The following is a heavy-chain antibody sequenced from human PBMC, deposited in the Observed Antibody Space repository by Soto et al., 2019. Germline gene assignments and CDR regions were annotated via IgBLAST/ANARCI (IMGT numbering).Heavy chain of an antibody. V-gene: IGHV3-23*01. CDR1: GFTFSSYA. D-gene: IGHD3-3*01. CDR3: AKVATHFGVVIKYYYYYYMNV. J-gene: IGHJ6*03. Sequence: GGSLRLSCAASGFTFSSYAMSWVRQAPGKGLEWVSAISGSGGSTYYADSVKGRFTISRDNSKNTLYLQMNSLRAEDTAVYYCAKVATHFGVVIKYYYYYYMNVWGKGTTVTVSS. CDR2: ISGSGGST.